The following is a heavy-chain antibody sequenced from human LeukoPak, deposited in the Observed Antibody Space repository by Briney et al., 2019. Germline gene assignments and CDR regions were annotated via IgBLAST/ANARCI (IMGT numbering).Heavy chain of an antibody. V-gene: IGHV4-30-2*01. CDR3: ARDRHYDILTGHSNWFDP. Sequence: SETLSLTCTVSGGSISSGGYYWSWIRQPPGKGLEWIGYIYHSGSTYYNPSLKSRVTISVDRSKNQFSLKLSSVTAADTAVYYCARDRHYDILTGHSNWFDPWGQGTLVTVSS. D-gene: IGHD3-9*01. CDR2: IYHSGST. J-gene: IGHJ5*02. CDR1: GGSISSGGYY.